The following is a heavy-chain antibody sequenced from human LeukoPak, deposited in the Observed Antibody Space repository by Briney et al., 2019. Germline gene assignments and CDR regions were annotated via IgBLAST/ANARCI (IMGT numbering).Heavy chain of an antibody. D-gene: IGHD3-10*01. CDR2: VNQDGSTR. Sequence: GGSLRLSCAASGFTFSNYYISWVRHAPGKGLEWVASVNQDGSTRIYIDSVKGRFTISRDNSKNTLYLQMNSLSAEDTAVYYCASTVSGFGELNNWGQGTLVTVSS. V-gene: IGHV3-7*01. J-gene: IGHJ4*02. CDR1: GFTFSNYY. CDR3: ASTVSGFGELNN.